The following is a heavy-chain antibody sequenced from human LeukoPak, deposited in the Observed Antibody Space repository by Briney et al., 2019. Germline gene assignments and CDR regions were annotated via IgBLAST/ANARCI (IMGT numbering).Heavy chain of an antibody. Sequence: GASVKVSCKASGYTFTSYGISWVRQAPGQGLEWMGWISAYDGNTNYAQKLQGRVTMTTDTSTSTAYMELRSLRSDDTAVYYCARGDYGANSWNWFDPWGQGTLVTVSS. V-gene: IGHV1-18*01. D-gene: IGHD4-23*01. CDR2: ISAYDGNT. CDR3: ARGDYGANSWNWFDP. CDR1: GYTFTSYG. J-gene: IGHJ5*02.